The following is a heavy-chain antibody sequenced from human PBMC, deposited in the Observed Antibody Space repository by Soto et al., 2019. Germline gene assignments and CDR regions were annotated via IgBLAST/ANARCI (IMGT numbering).Heavy chain of an antibody. V-gene: IGHV3-30*18. Sequence: QVQLVESGGGVVQPGRSLRLSCAASRFISSTSGMHWVRQVPGKGLEWVAVISSDGTKKYYADSVKGRFTISRDKAKNTLDVEMNSLRAEDTAVYYCVKGLDESSGYGDWAMDVWGQGTTVTVSS. CDR1: RFISSTSG. D-gene: IGHD5-12*01. CDR2: ISSDGTKK. J-gene: IGHJ6*02. CDR3: VKGLDESSGYGDWAMDV.